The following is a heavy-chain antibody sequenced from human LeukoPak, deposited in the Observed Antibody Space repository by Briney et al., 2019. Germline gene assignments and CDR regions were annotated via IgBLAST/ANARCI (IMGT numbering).Heavy chain of an antibody. J-gene: IGHJ6*03. CDR3: ARSSSSWYYYYYMDV. Sequence: KPSETLSLTCAVSGYSISSNNWWSWIRQPPGKGLEWSGYIYYSGSTNYNPSLKSRVTISVDTSKNQFSLKLSSVTAADTAVYYCARSSSSWYYYYYMDVWGKGTTVTISS. D-gene: IGHD6-13*01. CDR1: GYSISSNNW. V-gene: IGHV4-28*01. CDR2: IYYSGST.